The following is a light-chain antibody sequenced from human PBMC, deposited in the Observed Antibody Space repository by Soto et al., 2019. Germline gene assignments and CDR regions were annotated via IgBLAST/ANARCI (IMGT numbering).Light chain of an antibody. CDR1: SSNIGSNS. J-gene: IGLJ2*01. CDR3: AAWDDSLYAVV. Sequence: QSVLTQPPSASGTPGQRVTISCSGSSSNIGSNSVYWYHQLPGTAPKLLIYRNAQRPSGAPDRFSGFKSGTSASLAISGLRSEDEADYYCAAWDDSLYAVVFGGGTKVTVL. V-gene: IGLV1-47*01. CDR2: RNA.